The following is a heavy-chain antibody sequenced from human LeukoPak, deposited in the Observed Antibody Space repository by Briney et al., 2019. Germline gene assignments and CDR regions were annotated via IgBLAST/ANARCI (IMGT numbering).Heavy chain of an antibody. CDR1: VGSSSGYY. D-gene: IGHD3-3*01. CDR3: ARRGRGDFWSGYYRGNWFDP. Sequence: SETLSLTCAFYVGSSSGYYWSWIRDPPGRGLGCIVEINHSGSTHYNPSLKRRVTISVDTSKNQFSLKLSSVTAADTAVYYCARRGRGDFWSGYYRGNWFDPWGQGTLVTVSS. J-gene: IGHJ5*02. CDR2: INHSGST. V-gene: IGHV4-34*01.